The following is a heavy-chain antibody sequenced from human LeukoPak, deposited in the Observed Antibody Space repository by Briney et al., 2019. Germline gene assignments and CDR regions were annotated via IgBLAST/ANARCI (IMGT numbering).Heavy chain of an antibody. J-gene: IGHJ4*02. CDR3: ASGDYDSSGYLAFDY. V-gene: IGHV5-10-1*01. CDR1: GYSFTSYW. D-gene: IGHD3-22*01. Sequence: GESLKISCKGSGYSFTSYWISWVRQMPGKGLEWMGRIDPSDSYTNYSPSFQGHVTISADKSISTAYLQRSSLKASDTAMYYCASGDYDSSGYLAFDYWGQGTLVTVSS. CDR2: IDPSDSYT.